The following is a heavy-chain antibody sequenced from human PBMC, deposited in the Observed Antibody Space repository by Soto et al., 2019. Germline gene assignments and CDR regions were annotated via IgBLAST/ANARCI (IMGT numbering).Heavy chain of an antibody. CDR3: VKDRLEAYYDILTDAFDI. V-gene: IGHV3-64D*06. J-gene: IGHJ3*02. CDR2: ISSNGGST. CDR1: GFTFSSYA. D-gene: IGHD3-9*01. Sequence: GGSLRLSCSASGFTFSSYAMHWVRQAPGKGLEYVSAISSNGGSTYYADSVKGRFTISRDNSKNTLYPQMSSLRAEDTAVYYCVKDRLEAYYDILTDAFDIWGQGTMVTVSS.